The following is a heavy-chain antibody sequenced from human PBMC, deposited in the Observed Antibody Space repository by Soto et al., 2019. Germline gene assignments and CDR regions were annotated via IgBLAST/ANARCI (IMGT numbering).Heavy chain of an antibody. Sequence: EVQLVESGGGMVKPGGSLRLSCAASGFTFTRYSMNWVRQAPGKGLEWVSSISSSSSYIYYADSVKGRFTISSDKAKNSLVLQMSRLRAEETAVCYCASHQGPAGGNYGMDVWGRGTTVTVSS. CDR2: ISSSSSYI. V-gene: IGHV3-21*01. CDR1: GFTFTRYS. J-gene: IGHJ6*02. CDR3: ASHQGPAGGNYGMDV. D-gene: IGHD2-15*01.